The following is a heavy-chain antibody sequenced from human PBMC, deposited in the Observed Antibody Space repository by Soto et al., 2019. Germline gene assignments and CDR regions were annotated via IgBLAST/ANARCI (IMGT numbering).Heavy chain of an antibody. CDR2: IYYSGST. CDR3: ARGLSYIRLDP. CDR1: GGSIATYY. D-gene: IGHD3-10*01. Sequence: PSDTLSLTCTVSGGSIATYYWSWIRQPPGKGLERIGYIYYSGSTNYNPSLKSRVTISLDTSKNQFSLRLSSVTAADTAVYYCARGLSYIRLDPWGQGTLVTVSS. J-gene: IGHJ5*02. V-gene: IGHV4-59*01.